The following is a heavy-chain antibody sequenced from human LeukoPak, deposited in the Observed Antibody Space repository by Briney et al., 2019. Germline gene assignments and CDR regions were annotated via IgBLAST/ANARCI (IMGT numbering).Heavy chain of an antibody. CDR1: GVTFSSYA. CDR3: ARVAMSDSSGYCDY. V-gene: IGHV3-33*01. J-gene: IGHJ4*02. Sequence: GGSLRLSCAASGVTFSSYAMHWVRQAPGKGLEWVAVIWYDGSNKNYVDSVKGRFTISRDNSKNTLYLQMNGLRAEDTAVYYCARVAMSDSSGYCDYWGQGTLVTVSS. D-gene: IGHD3-22*01. CDR2: IWYDGSNK.